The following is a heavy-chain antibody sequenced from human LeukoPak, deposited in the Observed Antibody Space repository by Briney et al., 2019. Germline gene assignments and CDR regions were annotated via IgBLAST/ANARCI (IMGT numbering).Heavy chain of an antibody. D-gene: IGHD4-23*01. J-gene: IGHJ4*02. CDR3: AAAPRVSTPLLPVDY. Sequence: PGGSLRLSCAGSGFTFSSYAMSWVRRTPGKGLEWVSSISGSGGSTYYADSVEGRFTISRDNSKNTLYLQMNSLRAEDTAVFYCAAAPRVSTPLLPVDYWGQGTLVTVSS. CDR1: GFTFSSYA. CDR2: ISGSGGST. V-gene: IGHV3-23*01.